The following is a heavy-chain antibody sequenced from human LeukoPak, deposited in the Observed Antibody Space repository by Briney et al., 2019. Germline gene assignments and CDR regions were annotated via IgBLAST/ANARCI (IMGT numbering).Heavy chain of an antibody. CDR1: GGSISSGGYY. D-gene: IGHD6-13*01. CDR3: ARADSSSWYAYYYYYMDV. CDR2: IYYSGST. Sequence: PSQTLSLTGTVSGGSISSGGYYWSWIRQHPGKGLEWIGYIYYSGSTNYNPSLKSRVTISVDTSKNQFSLKLSSVTAADTAVYYCARADSSSWYAYYYYYMDVWGKGTTVTVSS. V-gene: IGHV4-61*08. J-gene: IGHJ6*03.